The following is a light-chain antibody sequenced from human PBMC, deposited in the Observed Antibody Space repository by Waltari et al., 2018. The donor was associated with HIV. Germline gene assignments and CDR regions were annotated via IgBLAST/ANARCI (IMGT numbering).Light chain of an antibody. CDR1: SVVVGVYDF. V-gene: IGLV2-11*01. Sequence: ALPQPRPVSGPPGQPVPIPCTGPSVVVGVYDFVSWYQHHPGKPPKLIIYDVTKRPSGVPDRFSGSKSGNTASLTISGLQAEDEADYFCSSYAGSYIYVVFGGRTKLTVL. J-gene: IGLJ2*01. CDR2: DVT. CDR3: SSYAGSYIYVV.